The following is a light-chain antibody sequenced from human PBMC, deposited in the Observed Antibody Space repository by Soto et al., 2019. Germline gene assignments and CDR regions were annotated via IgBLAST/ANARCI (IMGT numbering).Light chain of an antibody. CDR2: DAS. CDR3: QHFNSYPLT. CDR1: QGISSH. Sequence: IQLTQSPSSLSASVGDRVTITCRASQGISSHLAWYQQKPGKAPNLLIYDASTLQSGVPSRFSGSGSGTDFTLTISSLQSEDFASHYCQHFNSYPLTFGGGTKVDIK. J-gene: IGKJ4*01. V-gene: IGKV1-9*01.